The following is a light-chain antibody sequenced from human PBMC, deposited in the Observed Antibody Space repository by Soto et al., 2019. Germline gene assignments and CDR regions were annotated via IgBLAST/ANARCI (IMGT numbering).Light chain of an antibody. Sequence: VLTQSPGSLSLSPGEGATLSCRASQFFSNTYLAWYQLRPGQAPRLLIYGASHRATGIPDRFSGSGSGTDFTLTVTRLEPEDSAVYYCHHYGGVPWAFGQGTKVEIK. J-gene: IGKJ1*01. CDR3: HHYGGVPWA. CDR1: QFFSNTY. V-gene: IGKV3-20*01. CDR2: GAS.